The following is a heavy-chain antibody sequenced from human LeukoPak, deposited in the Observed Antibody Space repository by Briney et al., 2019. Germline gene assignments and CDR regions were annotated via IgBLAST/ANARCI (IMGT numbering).Heavy chain of an antibody. V-gene: IGHV4-4*02. CDR3: ARVRDGSGSYCDY. Sequence: SETLSLTCAVSSGSIISSNWWSWVRQPPGKGLEWIGQVYHSGSTDYSPSLKSRVTISVDKSKNQFSLKLSSLTAADTAMYYCARVRDGSGSYCDYWGQGTLVTVSS. D-gene: IGHD3-10*01. CDR2: VYHSGST. J-gene: IGHJ4*02. CDR1: SGSIISSNW.